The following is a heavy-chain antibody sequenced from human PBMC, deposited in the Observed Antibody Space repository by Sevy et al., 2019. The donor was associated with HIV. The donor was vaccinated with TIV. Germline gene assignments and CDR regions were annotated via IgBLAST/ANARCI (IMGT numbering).Heavy chain of an antibody. Sequence: SETLSLTCTVSGGSISSYYWSWIRQPPGKGLEWIGYIYYSGSTNYNPSLKSRVTISVDTSKNQFSLKLSSVTAADTAVYYCARSSLTIFGVVPHFDYWGQGTLVTVSS. V-gene: IGHV4-59*01. CDR2: IYYSGST. J-gene: IGHJ4*02. CDR1: GGSISSYY. CDR3: ARSSLTIFGVVPHFDY. D-gene: IGHD3-3*01.